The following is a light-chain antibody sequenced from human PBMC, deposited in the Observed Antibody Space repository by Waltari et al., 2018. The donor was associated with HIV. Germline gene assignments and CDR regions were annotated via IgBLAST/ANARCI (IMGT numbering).Light chain of an antibody. CDR3: QVWDSSGDHVV. J-gene: IGLJ2*01. CDR1: SIGSKS. V-gene: IGLV3-21*02. CDR2: DDS. Sequence: YVLTQPPSLSVAPGQTARIPCGGDSIGSKSVHWYQQKPGQAPVLVVYDDSARPSGIPERFSGSNSGNTATLTISRVEAGDEAGYFCQVWDSSGDHVVFGGGTELTVL.